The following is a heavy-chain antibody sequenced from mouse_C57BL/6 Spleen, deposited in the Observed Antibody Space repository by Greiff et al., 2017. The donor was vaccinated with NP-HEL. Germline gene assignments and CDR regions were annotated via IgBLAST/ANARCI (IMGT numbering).Heavy chain of an antibody. V-gene: IGHV3-6*01. CDR1: GYSITSGYY. J-gene: IGHJ2*01. CDR2: ISYDGSN. CDR3: ARERSPYYFDY. Sequence: EVKLQESGPGLVKPSQSLSLTCSVTGYSITSGYYWNWIRQFPGNKLEWMGYISYDGSNNYNPSLKNRISITRDTSKNQFFLKLNSVTTEDTATYYCARERSPYYFDYWGQGTTLTVSS.